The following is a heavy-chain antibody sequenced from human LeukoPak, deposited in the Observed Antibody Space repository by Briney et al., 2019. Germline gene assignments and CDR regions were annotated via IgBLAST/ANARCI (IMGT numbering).Heavy chain of an antibody. CDR3: ARAMYSNYYYYYMDV. V-gene: IGHV4-38-2*02. D-gene: IGHD4-11*01. CDR1: GYSISSGYY. Sequence: SETLSLTCTVSGYSISSGYYWGWIRPPPGKGLEWIGSIYHSGSTYYNPSLKSRVTISVDTSKNQFSLKLSSVTAADTAVYYCARAMYSNYYYYYMDVWGKGTTVTVSS. CDR2: IYHSGST. J-gene: IGHJ6*03.